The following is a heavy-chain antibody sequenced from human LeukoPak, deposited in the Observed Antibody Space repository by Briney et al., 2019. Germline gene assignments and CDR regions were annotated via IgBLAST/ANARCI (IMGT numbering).Heavy chain of an antibody. V-gene: IGHV4-34*01. J-gene: IGHJ4*02. CDR1: GGSFSGYY. CDR3: ARGRRLRNWGFSPQPFDY. Sequence: SDTLSLTCAVYGGSFSGYYWSWIRQPPGKGLEWIGEINHSGSTNYNPSLKSRVTISVDTSKNQFSLKLSSVTAADTAVYYCARGRRLRNWGFSPQPFDYWGQGTLVTVSS. CDR2: INHSGST. D-gene: IGHD7-27*01.